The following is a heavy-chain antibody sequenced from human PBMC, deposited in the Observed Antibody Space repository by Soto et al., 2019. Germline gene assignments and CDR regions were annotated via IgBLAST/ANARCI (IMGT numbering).Heavy chain of an antibody. D-gene: IGHD3-10*01. Sequence: SETLSLTCTFSGGSIGSYYWSWIRQPPGKGLEWIGYIYYSGSTNYNPSLKSRVTISVDTSKNQFSLKLSSVTAADTAVYYCARDIGEADAFDIWGQGTMVTVSS. V-gene: IGHV4-59*01. CDR1: GGSIGSYY. CDR3: ARDIGEADAFDI. CDR2: IYYSGST. J-gene: IGHJ3*02.